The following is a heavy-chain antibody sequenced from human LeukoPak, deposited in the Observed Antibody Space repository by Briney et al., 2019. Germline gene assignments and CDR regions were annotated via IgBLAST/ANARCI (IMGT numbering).Heavy chain of an antibody. J-gene: IGHJ4*02. Sequence: SETLSLTCTASGGSISSYYWSWIRQPPGKGLEWIGYIYYSGSTNYNPSLKSRVTISVDTSKNQFSLKLSSVTAADTAVYYCARVGDMGIDYWGQGTLVTVSS. D-gene: IGHD1-26*01. CDR3: ARVGDMGIDY. CDR1: GGSISSYY. CDR2: IYYSGST. V-gene: IGHV4-59*01.